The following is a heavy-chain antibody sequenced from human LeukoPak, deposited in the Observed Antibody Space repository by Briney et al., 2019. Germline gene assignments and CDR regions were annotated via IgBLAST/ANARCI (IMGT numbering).Heavy chain of an antibody. CDR2: IYHSGST. Sequence: SETLSLTCAVSGGSISSSNWWSWVRQPPGKGLEWIGEIYHSGSTNYNPSLKGRVTISVDKSKNQFSLKLSSVTAADTAVYYCAGSMVRGVIAYNWFDPWGQGTLVTVSS. CDR3: AGSMVRGVIAYNWFDP. V-gene: IGHV4-4*02. D-gene: IGHD3-10*01. J-gene: IGHJ5*02. CDR1: GGSISSSNW.